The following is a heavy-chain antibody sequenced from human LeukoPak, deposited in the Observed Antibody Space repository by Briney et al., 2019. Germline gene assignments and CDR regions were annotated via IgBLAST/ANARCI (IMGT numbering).Heavy chain of an antibody. CDR3: ARDATGVEGYSGYVHYYYYMDV. V-gene: IGHV3-48*01. J-gene: IGHJ6*03. CDR1: GFTFSSYS. CDR2: ISSSSSTI. Sequence: GGSLRLSCAASGFTFSSYSMNWVRQAPGKGLEWVSYISSSSSTIYYADSVKGRFTISRDNAKNSLYLQMNSLRAEDTAVYYCARDATGVEGYSGYVHYYYYMDVWGKGTTVTVSS. D-gene: IGHD5-12*01.